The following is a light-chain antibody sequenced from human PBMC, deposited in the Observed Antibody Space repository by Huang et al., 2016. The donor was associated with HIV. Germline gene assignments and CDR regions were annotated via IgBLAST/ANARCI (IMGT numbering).Light chain of an antibody. V-gene: IGKV3-20*01. CDR3: QQYGDSPQT. CDR2: GAS. CDR1: QSVSSNC. J-gene: IGKJ2*01. Sequence: IVLTQSPGTLSLSPRERATLSCRASQSVSSNCLAWYQQKPGQAPRRLIYGASSRATGIPERFSGSGSGTDFTLTINRLEPEDFAVYFCQQYGDSPQTFGQGTRLEIK.